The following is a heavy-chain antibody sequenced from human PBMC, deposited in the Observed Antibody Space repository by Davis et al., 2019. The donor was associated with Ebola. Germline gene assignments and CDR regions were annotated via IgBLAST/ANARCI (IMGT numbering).Heavy chain of an antibody. CDR2: ISYDGSNK. V-gene: IGHV3-30-3*01. J-gene: IGHJ4*02. CDR1: GFTFSSYA. Sequence: GESLKISCAASGFTFSSYAMHWVRQAPGKGLEWVAVISYDGSNKYYADSVKGRFTISRDNSKNTLYLQMNSLRAEDTAVYYCARLVAASRWWYFDYWGQGTLVTVSS. D-gene: IGHD2-15*01. CDR3: ARLVAASRWWYFDY.